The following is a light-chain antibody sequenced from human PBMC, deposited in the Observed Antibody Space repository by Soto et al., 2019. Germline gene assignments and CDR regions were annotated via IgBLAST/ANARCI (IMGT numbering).Light chain of an antibody. V-gene: IGKV3-15*01. J-gene: IGKJ4*01. CDR3: QQCRNWPLT. CDR1: QNVYNN. CDR2: DAS. Sequence: EIVMTQSPATLSVSPGEGATLSCKASQNVYNNLAWYQQRPGQPPSLLIYDASTRATGISARFSGSGYGTEFTLTISSLQSVDFAVYFCQQCRNWPLTFGGGTKVEIK.